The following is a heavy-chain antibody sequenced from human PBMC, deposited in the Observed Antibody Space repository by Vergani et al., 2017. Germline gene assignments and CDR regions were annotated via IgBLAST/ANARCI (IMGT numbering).Heavy chain of an antibody. J-gene: IGHJ4*02. Sequence: QVQLQESGPGLVKPSETLSLTCTVSGGSISSYYWSWIRQPPGKGLEWIGYIYYSGSTNYNPSLKSRVTISVDTSKNQFSLKLSSVTAADTAVYYCARVPNLRFLEWNFDYWGQGTLVTVSS. D-gene: IGHD3-3*01. V-gene: IGHV4-59*01. CDR2: IYYSGST. CDR1: GGSISSYY. CDR3: ARVPNLRFLEWNFDY.